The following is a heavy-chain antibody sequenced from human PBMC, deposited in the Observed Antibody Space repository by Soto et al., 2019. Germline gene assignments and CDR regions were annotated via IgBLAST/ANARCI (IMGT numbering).Heavy chain of an antibody. CDR3: ARDNGVGP. J-gene: IGHJ5*02. Sequence: QVQLQESGPGLVKPSQTLSLTCTVSGGSISSGDYYWSWIRQPPGKGLEWIGYIYDSGSTYYNSSLKSRVNITRDTSNNQFSLTLTSVTAADTAVYYGARDNGVGPWGQGPMLPVSS. CDR1: GGSISSGDYY. D-gene: IGHD3-10*01. CDR2: IYDSGST. V-gene: IGHV4-30-4*01.